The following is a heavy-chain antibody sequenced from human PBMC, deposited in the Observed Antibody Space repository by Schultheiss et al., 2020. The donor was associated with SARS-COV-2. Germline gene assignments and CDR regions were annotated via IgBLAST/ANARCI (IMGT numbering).Heavy chain of an antibody. CDR1: GGSVSSGSYY. V-gene: IGHV4-61*01. Sequence: SETLSLTCTVSGGSVSSGSYYWTWMRQPPGKGLEWIGYIYYSGSTNYNPSLKSRVTISVDTSKNQFSLKLSSVTAADTAVYYCAREVTMVQGVAGMDVWGQGTTVTVSS. D-gene: IGHD3-10*01. CDR2: IYYSGST. J-gene: IGHJ6*02. CDR3: AREVTMVQGVAGMDV.